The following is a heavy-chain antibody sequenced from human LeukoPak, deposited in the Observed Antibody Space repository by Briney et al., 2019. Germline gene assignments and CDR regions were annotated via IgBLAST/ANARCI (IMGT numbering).Heavy chain of an antibody. CDR1: GGSISSYY. J-gene: IGHJ5*02. CDR2: IYYSGST. D-gene: IGHD6-19*01. CDR3: ARARYSSGWSGVYNWFDP. Sequence: PSETLSLTCTVSGGSISSYYWSWIRQPPGKGLEWIGYIYYSGSTNYNPSLKSRVTISVDTSKNQFSLKLSSVTAADTAVYYCARARYSSGWSGVYNWFDPWGQGTLVTVSS. V-gene: IGHV4-59*12.